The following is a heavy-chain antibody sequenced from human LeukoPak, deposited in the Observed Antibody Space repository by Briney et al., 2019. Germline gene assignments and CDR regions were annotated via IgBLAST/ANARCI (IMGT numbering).Heavy chain of an antibody. Sequence: PSETLSLTCTVSGGSVSGGTYYRSWIRQPPGKGLEWMVYIYYSGSTNYNPSLKSRVIITVDTSKNQLSLKLSAVTAADTAVYYCARRRIAMVRGVLYYYYYGMDVWGKGTTVTVSS. D-gene: IGHD3-10*01. CDR3: ARRRIAMVRGVLYYYYYGMDV. CDR1: GGSVSGGTYY. V-gene: IGHV4-61*01. CDR2: IYYSGST. J-gene: IGHJ6*04.